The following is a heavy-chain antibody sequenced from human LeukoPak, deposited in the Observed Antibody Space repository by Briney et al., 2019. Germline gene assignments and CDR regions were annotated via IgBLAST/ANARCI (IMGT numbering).Heavy chain of an antibody. CDR3: AKARQGFLEWLSGYFDY. D-gene: IGHD3-3*01. J-gene: IGHJ4*02. CDR2: ISGSGGST. CDR1: GFTFSSYA. V-gene: IGHV3-23*01. Sequence: GGSPRLSCAASGFTFSSYAMSWVRQAPGKGLEWVSAISGSGGSTYYADSVKGRFTISRDNSKNTLYLQMNSLRAEDTAVYYCAKARQGFLEWLSGYFDYWGQGTLVTVSS.